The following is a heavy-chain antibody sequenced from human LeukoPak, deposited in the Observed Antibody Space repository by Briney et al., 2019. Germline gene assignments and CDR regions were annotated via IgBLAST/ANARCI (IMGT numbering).Heavy chain of an antibody. V-gene: IGHV3-33*01. CDR3: ARLGYCSSTSCLGYYGMDV. J-gene: IGHJ6*02. D-gene: IGHD2-2*01. CDR1: GFTFSSYG. CDR2: IWYDGSNK. Sequence: PGGSLRLSCAASGFTFSSYGMHWVRQAPGKGLEWVAVIWYDGSNKYYADSVKGRFTISRDNSKNTLYLQMNSLRAEDTAVYYCARLGYCSSTSCLGYYGMDVWGQGTTVTVSS.